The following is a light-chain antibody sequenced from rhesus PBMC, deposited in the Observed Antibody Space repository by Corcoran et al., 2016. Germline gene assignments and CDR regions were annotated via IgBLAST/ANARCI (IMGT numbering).Light chain of an antibody. CDR1: QSVSSR. CDR3: QQESNWST. CDR2: GAY. V-gene: IGKV3-17*02. J-gene: IGKJ4*01. Sequence: EIVMTQSPATLSLSPGERATLSCRASQSVSSRLAWYQKKPGQAPRLLIYGAYSRVTGIPDRFSGSGSGTDLTLTISSLEPEDVAVYFCQQESNWSTFGGGTKVEIK.